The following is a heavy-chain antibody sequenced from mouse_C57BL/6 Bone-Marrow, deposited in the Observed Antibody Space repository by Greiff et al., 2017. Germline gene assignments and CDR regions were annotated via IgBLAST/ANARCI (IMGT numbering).Heavy chain of an antibody. D-gene: IGHD4-1*01. Sequence: VQLQQSGTVLARPGASVKMSCKTSGYTFTSYWMHWVKQRPGQGLEWIGAIYPGNSDTSYNQKFKGKAKLTAVTPASTAYMELSSLTNEDSAVYYCTRPGTFYAMDYWGQGTSVTVSS. CDR2: IYPGNSDT. J-gene: IGHJ4*01. CDR3: TRPGTFYAMDY. V-gene: IGHV1-5*01. CDR1: GYTFTSYW.